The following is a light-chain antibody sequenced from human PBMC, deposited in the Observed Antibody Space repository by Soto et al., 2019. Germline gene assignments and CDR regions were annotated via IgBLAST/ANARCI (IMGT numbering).Light chain of an antibody. CDR3: NSYTTLSNRV. V-gene: IGLV2-14*02. Sequence: QSALTQPASVSGSPGQSITISCTGTISDIGSYNSIAWYQQHPGKAPRVMIFGVTKRPSGISNRFSGSKSGNTASLTISGLQAEDEANYYCNSYTTLSNRVFGTGTKLTVL. J-gene: IGLJ1*01. CDR1: ISDIGSYNS. CDR2: GVT.